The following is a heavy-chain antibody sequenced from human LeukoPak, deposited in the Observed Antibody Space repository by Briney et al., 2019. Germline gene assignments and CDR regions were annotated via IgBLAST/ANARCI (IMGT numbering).Heavy chain of an antibody. D-gene: IGHD3-22*01. CDR3: TRDRHKYNYDSGGYPPY. CDR2: ITSISIYK. V-gene: IGHV3-21*01. Sequence: GGSLRLSCAASGFTFSRYTMNWVSQAPGKGLEWVSSITSISIYKYHADSLKGRFTISRDNAKNSLCLQMNTLRAEDTAVYYCTRDRHKYNYDSGGYPPYWGQGTLVTVSS. CDR1: GFTFSRYT. J-gene: IGHJ4*02.